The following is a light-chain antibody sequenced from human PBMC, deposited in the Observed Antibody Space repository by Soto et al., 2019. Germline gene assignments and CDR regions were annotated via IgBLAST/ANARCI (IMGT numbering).Light chain of an antibody. J-gene: IGLJ1*01. CDR1: TGPVTTGHY. V-gene: IGLV7-46*01. Sequence: QAGVTQERSLTVSPGGKVILTCGSTTGPVTTGHYPCWFQQKPGQAPRPLVYDTANIFSWTPVRFSGSLVGGKAALTLSGAQPQHEDEYYCLLYYRGAYVFGPGTQVTVL. CDR2: DTA. CDR3: LLYYRGAYV.